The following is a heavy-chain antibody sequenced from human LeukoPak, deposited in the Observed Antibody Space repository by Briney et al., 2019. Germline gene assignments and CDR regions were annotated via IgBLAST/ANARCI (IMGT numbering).Heavy chain of an antibody. CDR2: ISSSGSYI. CDR3: ARDSEQYDFWRNYYYYNMDV. CDR1: GFAFSSYY. V-gene: IGHV3-21*01. J-gene: IGHJ6*03. Sequence: GGSLRLSCVGTGFAFSSYYMTWVRQAPGKGLEWVSCISSSGSYIYYADSVKGRFTISKDNAKNALYLQMNSLRAEDTAVYYCARDSEQYDFWRNYYYYNMDVWGEGTTVTVSS. D-gene: IGHD3-3*01.